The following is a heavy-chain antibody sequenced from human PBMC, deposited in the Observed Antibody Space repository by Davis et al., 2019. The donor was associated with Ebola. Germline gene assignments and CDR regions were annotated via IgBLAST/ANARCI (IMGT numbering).Heavy chain of an antibody. V-gene: IGHV4-4*07. CDR2: IYTSGST. D-gene: IGHD6-19*01. CDR1: GGSISSYY. J-gene: IGHJ4*02. Sequence: PSETLSLTCTVSGGSISSYYWSWIRQPAGKGLEWIGRIYTSGSTNYNPSLKSRVTMSVDTSKNQFSLKLRSVTAADTAVYYCAREAWRYSSGWYADYWGQGTLVTVSS. CDR3: AREAWRYSSGWYADY.